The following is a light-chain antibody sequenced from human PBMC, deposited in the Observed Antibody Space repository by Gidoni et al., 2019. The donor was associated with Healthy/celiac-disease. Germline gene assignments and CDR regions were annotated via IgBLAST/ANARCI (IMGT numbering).Light chain of an antibody. CDR1: SSDVGGYNY. CDR3: CSYAGSYTFVV. Sequence: QSALTQPRSVSGSPGQSVTISCTGTSSDVGGYNYVSWYHQHPGKAPKLMIYAVSKRPSGVPDLFSCSKSGTTASLTISGLQAEYEADYYCCSYAGSYTFVVFGGGTKLTVL. J-gene: IGLJ2*01. CDR2: AVS. V-gene: IGLV2-11*01.